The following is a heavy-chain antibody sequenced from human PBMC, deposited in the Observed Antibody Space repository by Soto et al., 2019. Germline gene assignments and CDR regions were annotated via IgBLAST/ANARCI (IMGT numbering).Heavy chain of an antibody. V-gene: IGHV4-4*02. CDR2: MFHSGST. Sequence: PSETLSLTCAVSGDSVISNWYWGWVRQSPGKGLEWIADMFHSGSTNYSPSLESRVTLSVDKSKNQFSLKMNSVTAADTAVYYCARAEYCSGGSCSYNWFDPWGQGTLVTVSS. J-gene: IGHJ5*02. CDR1: GDSVISNWY. CDR3: ARAEYCSGGSCSYNWFDP. D-gene: IGHD2-15*01.